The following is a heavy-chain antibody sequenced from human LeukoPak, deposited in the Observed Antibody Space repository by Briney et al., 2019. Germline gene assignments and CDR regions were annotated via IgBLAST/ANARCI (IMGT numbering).Heavy chain of an antibody. V-gene: IGHV3-30*02. J-gene: IGHJ4*02. D-gene: IGHD2-2*01. CDR1: GFTFSSYG. CDR2: IRYDGSNK. CDR3: ANLPAAINNDY. Sequence: PGGSLRLSCAASGFTFSSYGMHWVRQAPGKGLEWVAFIRYDGSNKYYADSVKGRFTISRDSSKNTLYPQMNSLRAEDTAVYYCANLPAAINNDYWGQGTLVTVSS.